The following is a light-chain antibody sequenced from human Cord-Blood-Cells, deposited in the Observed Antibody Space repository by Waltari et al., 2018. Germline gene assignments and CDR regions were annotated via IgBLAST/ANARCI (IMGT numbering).Light chain of an antibody. CDR3: MIWHSSAWV. CDR2: YKSDSDK. CDR1: SGINVGTYR. V-gene: IGLV5-45*02. Sequence: QAVLTQPSSLSASPGASASLTCTLRSGINVGTYRIYWYQQKPGSPPQYLLTYKSDSDKQQGSRGPSRFSGSKDASANAGILLIAGLQSEDEADYYCMIWHSSAWVFGGGTKLTGL. J-gene: IGLJ3*02.